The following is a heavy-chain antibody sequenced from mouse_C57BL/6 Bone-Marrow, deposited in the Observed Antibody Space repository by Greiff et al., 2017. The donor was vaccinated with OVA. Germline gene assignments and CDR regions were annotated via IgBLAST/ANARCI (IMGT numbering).Heavy chain of an antibody. CDR2: ISYDGSN. Sequence: EVKLQESGPGLVKPSQSLSLTCSVTGYSITSGYYWNWLRQFPGNKLEWMGYISYDGSNNYNPSLKNRISITRDTSKNQFFLKLNSVTTEDTATYYCARNDYDVYAMDYWGQGTSVTVSS. D-gene: IGHD2-4*01. CDR1: GYSITSGYY. V-gene: IGHV3-6*01. CDR3: ARNDYDVYAMDY. J-gene: IGHJ4*01.